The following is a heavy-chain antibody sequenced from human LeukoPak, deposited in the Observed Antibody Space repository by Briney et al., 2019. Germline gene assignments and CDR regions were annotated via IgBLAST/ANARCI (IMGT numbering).Heavy chain of an antibody. CDR3: AAQGGSGDLRY. CDR2: IKRIIDGGTT. V-gene: IGHV3-15*01. J-gene: IGHJ4*02. Sequence: PGGSLRLSCAASGSTFSNTWMNWVRQAPGKGLEWVGRIKRIIDGGTTDYSAPVKGRFTVSRYDSINTLYLQMSSLKTEDTAVYYCAAQGGSGDLRYWGQGTLVTVSS. D-gene: IGHD4-17*01. CDR1: GSTFSNTW.